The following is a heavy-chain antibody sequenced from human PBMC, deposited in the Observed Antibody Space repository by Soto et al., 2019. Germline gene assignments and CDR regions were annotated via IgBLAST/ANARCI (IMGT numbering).Heavy chain of an antibody. D-gene: IGHD6-19*01. V-gene: IGHV4-59*01. CDR3: ARQQWLVLNAFDI. J-gene: IGHJ3*02. CDR1: GGSISSYY. CDR2: IYYSGST. Sequence: QVQLQESGPGLVKPSETLSLTCTVSGGSISSYYWSWIRQPPGKGLDWIGYIYYSGSTNDNPSLKSRVTISVDTSKNQFSLKLSSVTAADTAVYYCARQQWLVLNAFDIWGQGTMVTVSS.